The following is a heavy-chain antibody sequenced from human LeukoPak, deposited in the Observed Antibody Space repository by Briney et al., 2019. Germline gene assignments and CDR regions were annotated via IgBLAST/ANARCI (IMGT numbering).Heavy chain of an antibody. CDR1: GGSISSSSYY. D-gene: IGHD2-15*01. V-gene: IGHV4-39*01. CDR3: ASNLGYCSGGSCYRTGFDY. CDR2: IYYSGST. Sequence: PSETLSLTCTVSGGSISSSSYYWGWIRQPPGKGLEWIGSIYYSGSTYYNPSLKSRVTISVDTSKNQFSLKLSSVTAADTAVYHCASNLGYCSGGSCYRTGFDYWGQGTLVTVSS. J-gene: IGHJ4*02.